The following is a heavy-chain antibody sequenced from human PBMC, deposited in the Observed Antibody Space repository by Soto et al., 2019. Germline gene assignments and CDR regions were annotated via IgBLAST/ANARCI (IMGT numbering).Heavy chain of an antibody. CDR3: ARAGLGDGSDY. J-gene: IGHJ4*02. D-gene: IGHD1-26*01. V-gene: IGHV4-61*01. Sequence: QVQLQESGPGLVKPSETLSLTCTVSGGSVSSGSYYWSWIRQPPGKGLEWIGYIYYSGSTKYNPSLKSRVTMSVDTSKNQCSLKLSSVTAADTAVYYCARAGLGDGSDYWGQGTLVTVSS. CDR2: IYYSGST. CDR1: GGSVSSGSYY.